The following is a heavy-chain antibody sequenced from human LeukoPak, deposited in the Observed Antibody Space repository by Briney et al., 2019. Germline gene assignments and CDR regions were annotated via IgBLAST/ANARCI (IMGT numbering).Heavy chain of an antibody. CDR3: ARQQLGEYYFDY. Sequence: SETLSLTCTVSGGSISSSSYYWGWIRQPPGKGLEWIGSIYYSGSTYYNPSLKSRVTISVDTSKNQFSLKLSSVTAADTAAYYCARQQLGEYYFDYWGQGTLVTVSS. CDR2: IYYSGST. V-gene: IGHV4-39*07. D-gene: IGHD3-10*01. J-gene: IGHJ4*02. CDR1: GGSISSSSYY.